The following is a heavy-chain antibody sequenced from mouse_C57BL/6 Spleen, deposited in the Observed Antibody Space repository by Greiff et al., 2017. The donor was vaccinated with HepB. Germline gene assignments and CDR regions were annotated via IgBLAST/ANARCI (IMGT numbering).Heavy chain of an antibody. Sequence: QVQLQQPGAELVKPGASVKLSCKASGYTFTSYWMHWVKQRPGQGLEWIGMIHPNSGSTNYNEKFKSKATLTVDKSSSTAYMQLSSLTSEDSAVYYCARGWLLRGAYAMDYWGQGTSVTVSS. CDR3: ARGWLLRGAYAMDY. V-gene: IGHV1-64*01. J-gene: IGHJ4*01. D-gene: IGHD2-3*01. CDR1: GYTFTSYW. CDR2: IHPNSGST.